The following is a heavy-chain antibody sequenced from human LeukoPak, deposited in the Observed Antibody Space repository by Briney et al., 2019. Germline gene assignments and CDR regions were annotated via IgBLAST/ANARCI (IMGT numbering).Heavy chain of an antibody. J-gene: IGHJ4*02. CDR3: ASSRGSWPDYFDY. Sequence: GGSLRLSCAASGFTFSSYEMNWVRQAPGKGLEWISYISSSGSTIYYADSVKGRFTISRDNAKNSLYLQMNSLRAEDTAVYYCASSRGSWPDYFDYWGQGTLVTVSS. CDR1: GFTFSSYE. V-gene: IGHV3-48*03. D-gene: IGHD6-13*01. CDR2: ISSSGSTI.